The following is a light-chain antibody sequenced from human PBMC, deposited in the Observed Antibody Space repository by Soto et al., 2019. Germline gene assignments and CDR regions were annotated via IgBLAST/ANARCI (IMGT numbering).Light chain of an antibody. V-gene: IGKV3-11*01. J-gene: IGKJ3*01. CDR1: QSVSSY. Sequence: IVLTQSPATLSLSPGERATLSCRASQSVSSYLAWYQQKPGQDPRLLIYDASKRATGIPARFSGSGSGTDFTLTISGLEHEDFAVYYCQQRSDWPPLFTFGPGTKVDIK. CDR3: QQRSDWPPLFT. CDR2: DAS.